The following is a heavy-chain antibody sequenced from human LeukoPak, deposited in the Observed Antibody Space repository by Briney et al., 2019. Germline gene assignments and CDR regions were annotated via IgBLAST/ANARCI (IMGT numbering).Heavy chain of an antibody. CDR2: ISAYNGNT. D-gene: IGHD2-2*02. CDR3: ARDRLCSSTSCYKAFDI. CDR1: GYTLTSYG. Sequence: ASVKVSCKASGYTLTSYGISWVRQAPGQGLEWMGWISAYNGNTNYAQKLQGRVTMTTDTSTSTAYMELRSLRSDDTAVYYCARDRLCSSTSCYKAFDIWGQGTMVTVSS. J-gene: IGHJ3*02. V-gene: IGHV1-18*01.